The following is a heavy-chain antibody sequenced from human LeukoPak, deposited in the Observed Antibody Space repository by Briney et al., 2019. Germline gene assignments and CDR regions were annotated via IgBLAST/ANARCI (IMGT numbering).Heavy chain of an antibody. V-gene: IGHV4-59*01. D-gene: IGHD6-13*01. Sequence: SETLSLTCTVSGGSISSYYWSWIRQPPGKVLEWIGYIYYSGSTNYNPSLKSRVTISVDTSKNQFSLKLSSVTAADTAVNYCARIRAYSSSPDYWGQGTLVTVSS. CDR2: IYYSGST. CDR3: ARIRAYSSSPDY. J-gene: IGHJ4*02. CDR1: GGSISSYY.